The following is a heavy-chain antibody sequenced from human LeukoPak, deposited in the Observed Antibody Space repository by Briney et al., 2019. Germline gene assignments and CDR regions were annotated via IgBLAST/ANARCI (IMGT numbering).Heavy chain of an antibody. CDR3: ATTPRAMTTVTTGY. Sequence: GGSLRLSCAASGFTFSSYSMNWVRQAPGKGLEWVSSISSSSSYIYYADSVKGRFTISRDNAKNSLHLQMNSLRAEDTAVYYCATTPRAMTTVTTGYWGQGTLVTVSS. J-gene: IGHJ4*02. V-gene: IGHV3-21*01. CDR2: ISSSSSYI. D-gene: IGHD4-17*01. CDR1: GFTFSSYS.